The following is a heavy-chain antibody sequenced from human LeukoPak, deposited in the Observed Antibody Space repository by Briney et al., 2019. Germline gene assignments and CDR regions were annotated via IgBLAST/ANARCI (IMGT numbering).Heavy chain of an antibody. CDR3: ARDGSRSSGYFDY. J-gene: IGHJ4*02. CDR1: GFTFSNYE. CDR2: ISSSGSTT. V-gene: IGHV3-48*03. D-gene: IGHD6-6*01. Sequence: PGGSLRLSCAASGFTFSNYEMNWVRQAPGKGLEGVSYISSSGSTTYYADSVKGRFTISRDNAKNSLSLQMNSLRAEDTAIYYCARDGSRSSGYFDYWGQGTLVTVSS.